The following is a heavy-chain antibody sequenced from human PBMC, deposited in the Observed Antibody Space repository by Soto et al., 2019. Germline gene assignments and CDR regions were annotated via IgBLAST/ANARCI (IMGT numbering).Heavy chain of an antibody. CDR3: AKGAYSGSYFAY. CDR2: MSYDGSNK. V-gene: IGHV3-30*18. Sequence: QVQLVESGGGVVQPGRSLRLSCAASGFTFSSYGMHWVRQAPGKGLEWVAIMSYDGSNKYYADSVKGRFTISRDNSKNTLYLHLNSLRPEDTAVYYCAKGAYSGSYFAYWGQGALFTVSS. CDR1: GFTFSSYG. D-gene: IGHD1-26*01. J-gene: IGHJ4*02.